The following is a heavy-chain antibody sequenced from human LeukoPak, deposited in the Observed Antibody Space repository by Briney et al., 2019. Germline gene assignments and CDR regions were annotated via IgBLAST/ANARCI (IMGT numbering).Heavy chain of an antibody. V-gene: IGHV1-46*03. Sequence: ASVKVSCKASGYAFTSYYMHWVRQAPGQGLEWMGIINPSGGSTSYAQKFQGRVTMTRDTSTSTVYMELSSLRSEDTAVYYCARVLYCSGWYAPGFDYWGQGTLVTVSS. CDR1: GYAFTSYY. CDR3: ARVLYCSGWYAPGFDY. D-gene: IGHD6-19*01. CDR2: INPSGGST. J-gene: IGHJ4*02.